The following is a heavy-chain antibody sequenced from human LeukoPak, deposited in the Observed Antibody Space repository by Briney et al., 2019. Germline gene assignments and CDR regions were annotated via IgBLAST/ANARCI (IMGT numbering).Heavy chain of an antibody. CDR3: ATAGGYGSGSYYKAYWYFDL. CDR1: GYTLTELS. D-gene: IGHD3-10*01. J-gene: IGHJ2*01. Sequence: ASVKVSCKVSGYTLTELSMHWVRQAPGKGLEWMGGFDPEDGETIYAQKSQGRVTMTEDTSTNTAYMELSSLRSEDTAVYYCATAGGYGSGSYYKAYWYFDLWGRGTLVTVSS. CDR2: FDPEDGET. V-gene: IGHV1-24*01.